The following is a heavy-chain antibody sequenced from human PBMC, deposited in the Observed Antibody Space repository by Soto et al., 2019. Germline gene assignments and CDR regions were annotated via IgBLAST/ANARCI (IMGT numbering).Heavy chain of an antibody. CDR3: ARDAGVRGGDLPWFDP. V-gene: IGHV1-69*02. J-gene: IGHJ5*02. D-gene: IGHD3-10*01. CDR2: IIPILGIA. Sequence: QVQLVQSGAEVKKPGSSVKVSCKASGGTFSSYTISWVRQAPGQGLEWMGRIIPILGIANYAQKFQGRVTITADKSTSTASRKLSSRRSEDTAVYYCARDAGVRGGDLPWFDPWGQGTLVTGSS. CDR1: GGTFSSYT.